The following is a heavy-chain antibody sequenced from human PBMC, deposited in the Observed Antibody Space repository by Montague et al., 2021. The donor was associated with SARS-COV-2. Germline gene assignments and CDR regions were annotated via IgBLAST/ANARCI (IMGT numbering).Heavy chain of an antibody. CDR3: ASQRGSYYNCFDL. J-gene: IGHJ5*02. Sequence: TLSLTCTVSGGSISYGGYFWNWIRQPPGKGLEWIGYIDKSGTTQYNPSLKSRLTISVDTSKNRFSLRLSSVTAADTAIYFCASQRGSYYNCFDLWGQGTLVTVSS. D-gene: IGHD1-26*01. V-gene: IGHV4-31*03. CDR2: IDKSGTT. CDR1: GGSISYGGYF.